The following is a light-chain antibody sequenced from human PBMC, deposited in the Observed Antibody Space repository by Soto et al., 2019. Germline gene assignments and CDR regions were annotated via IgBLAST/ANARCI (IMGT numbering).Light chain of an antibody. CDR3: VLYMGSGTWV. J-gene: IGLJ3*02. CDR1: SGSVSTSYY. V-gene: IGLV8-61*01. Sequence: QTVGTQEPSFSVSPGRTVTLTCGLSSGSVSTSYYPSWYQQTPGQAPRTLIYNTNTLSSGVPDRFSGSILGNKAALTIAGAQADDEADYYCVLYMGSGTWVFGGGTKVTVL. CDR2: NTN.